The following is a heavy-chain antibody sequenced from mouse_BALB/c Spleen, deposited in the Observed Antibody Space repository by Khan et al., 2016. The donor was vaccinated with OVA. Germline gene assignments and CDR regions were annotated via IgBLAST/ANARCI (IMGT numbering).Heavy chain of an antibody. CDR1: GFNIKDYY. CDR3: ARDGYSPWLAY. V-gene: IGHV14-1*02. J-gene: IGHJ3*01. CDR2: IDPANGNT. D-gene: IGHD2-3*01. Sequence: EVQLVESGAELVRPGALVNLSCKVSGFNIKDYYMHWVKQRPEQGLEWIGWIDPANGNTKYDPKFQGKASITPDTSSNTSYLRLSSLTSEDTAVYYCARDGYSPWLAYWGQGTLVTVSA.